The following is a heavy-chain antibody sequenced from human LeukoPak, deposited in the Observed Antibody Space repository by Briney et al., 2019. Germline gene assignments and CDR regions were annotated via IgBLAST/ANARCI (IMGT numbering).Heavy chain of an antibody. D-gene: IGHD3-10*01. Sequence: AGSLRLSCAASGFSFGSYWKSWVRQGPGQGLERVGNIKHDDSEKNYLDSANGRFTISRDNADNSQYLQMNSLRAEDTAVYYCARVGWFGGVSRHPGGESWCQGILVTVSS. CDR3: ARVGWFGGVSRHPGGES. CDR2: IKHDDSEK. V-gene: IGHV3-7*01. CDR1: GFSFGSYW. J-gene: IGHJ5*02.